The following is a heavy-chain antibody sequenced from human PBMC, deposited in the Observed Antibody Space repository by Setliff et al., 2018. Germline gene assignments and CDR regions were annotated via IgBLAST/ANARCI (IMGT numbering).Heavy chain of an antibody. CDR1: GGSISSGSYY. Sequence: PSETLSLTCTVSGGSISSGSYYWSWIRQPAGKGLEWIGRIYTSGSTNYNPSLKSRVTISVDTSKNQFSLKLSSVTAADTAVYYCARGGYYYGSGSSVPFDYWGQGTLVTVSS. V-gene: IGHV4-61*02. CDR3: ARGGYYYGSGSSVPFDY. J-gene: IGHJ4*02. CDR2: IYTSGST. D-gene: IGHD3-10*01.